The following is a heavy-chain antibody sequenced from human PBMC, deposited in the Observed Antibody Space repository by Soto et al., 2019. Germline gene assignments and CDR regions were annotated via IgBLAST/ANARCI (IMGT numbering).Heavy chain of an antibody. J-gene: IGHJ6*02. D-gene: IGHD4-4*01. CDR1: GSTFSTYP. CDR3: VKTPVIKASYYYYDKDV. V-gene: IGHV3-23*01. CDR2: ISGSGIST. Sequence: GVLRLSCAASGSTFSTYPMSWVRQAPGKGLEWVSGISGSGISTYYTDSVKGRFTISRDNSKNTVFLQMNSLRDEDTAVYYCVKTPVIKASYYYYDKDVWGQGTKVTVSS.